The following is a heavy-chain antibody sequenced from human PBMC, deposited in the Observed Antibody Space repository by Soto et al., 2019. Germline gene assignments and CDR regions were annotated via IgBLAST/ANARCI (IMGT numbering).Heavy chain of an antibody. Sequence: QVQLQESGPGLVKPSETLSLTCTVSGGSISSYYWSWIRQPPGKGLEWIGYIYYSGSTNYNPSLKSRVTISVDTSKNQFSLKLSSVTAADTAVYYCARVYCSSTSCPSDYRGQGTLVTVSS. J-gene: IGHJ4*02. CDR3: ARVYCSSTSCPSDY. CDR2: IYYSGST. V-gene: IGHV4-59*01. CDR1: GGSISSYY. D-gene: IGHD2-2*01.